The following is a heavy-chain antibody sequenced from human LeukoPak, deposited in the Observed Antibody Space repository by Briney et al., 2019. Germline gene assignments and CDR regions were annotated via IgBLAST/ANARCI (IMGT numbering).Heavy chain of an antibody. CDR2: INPNSGGT. CDR1: GYTFTGYY. J-gene: IGHJ4*02. Sequence: ASVKVSCKASGYTFTGYYILWVRQAPGQGREWMGWINPNSGGTKYAQKFQGRVTMTRDTSISTAYMELSSLTSDDTALYYCATDGAVAGTAYPEYWGQGTLVTVSS. CDR3: ATDGAVAGTAYPEY. D-gene: IGHD6-19*01. V-gene: IGHV1-2*02.